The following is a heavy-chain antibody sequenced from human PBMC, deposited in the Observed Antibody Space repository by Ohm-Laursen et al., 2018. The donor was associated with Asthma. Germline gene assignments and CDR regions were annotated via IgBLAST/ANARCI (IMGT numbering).Heavy chain of an antibody. J-gene: IGHJ4*02. D-gene: IGHD4-17*01. CDR2: ISTTGNTI. V-gene: IGHV3-11*01. CDR3: ARDPPVTTVTTGEYFDF. Sequence: SLRLSCTASGFTFNNYAMNWIRQAPGKGLEWVSYISTTGNTIYYADSVKGRFTISRDNAKNSLYLQMSNLRADDTAVYFCARDPPVTTVTTGEYFDFWGQGTPVTVSS. CDR1: GFTFNNYA.